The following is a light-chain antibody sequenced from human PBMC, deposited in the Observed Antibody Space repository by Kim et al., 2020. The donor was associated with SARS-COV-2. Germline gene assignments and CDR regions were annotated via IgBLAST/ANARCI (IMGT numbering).Light chain of an antibody. J-gene: IGKJ2*01. Sequence: SVSPGERATPSCRASQSVSGTLVRYRQKPGQAPRLVIYAAATRATGIPARFSGSGSGTQFTLTISSLQSEDFAVYYCQQCNNWPYTFGQGTKLEI. CDR1: QSVSGT. CDR3: QQCNNWPYT. V-gene: IGKV3-15*01. CDR2: AAA.